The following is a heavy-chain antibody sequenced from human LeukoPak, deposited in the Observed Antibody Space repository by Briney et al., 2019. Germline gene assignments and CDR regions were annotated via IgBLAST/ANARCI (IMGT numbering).Heavy chain of an antibody. D-gene: IGHD3-10*01. CDR2: INHSGST. CDR1: GGSFSGYY. V-gene: IGHV4-34*01. Sequence: PSETLSLTCAVYGGSFSGYYRSWIRQPPGKGLEWIGEINHSGSTNYNPSLKSRVTISVDTSKNQFSLKLSSVTAADTAVYYCARVPHRIWFGELRGGWFDPWGQGTLVTVSS. CDR3: ARVPHRIWFGELRGGWFDP. J-gene: IGHJ5*02.